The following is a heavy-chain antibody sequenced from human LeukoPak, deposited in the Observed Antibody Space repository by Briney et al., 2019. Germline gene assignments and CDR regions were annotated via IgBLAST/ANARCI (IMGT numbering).Heavy chain of an antibody. CDR1: GGSISSGDYY. Sequence: SETLSLTCTVSGGSISSGDYYWSWIRQHPGKGLEWIGYIYYSGSTYYNPSLKSRVTISVDTSNTQFSLTLDSVTAADTAVYYCAGGTGTTGSDAFDIWGQGTLVTVSS. CDR3: AGGTGTTGSDAFDI. CDR2: IYYSGST. D-gene: IGHD1-1*01. V-gene: IGHV4-31*03. J-gene: IGHJ3*02.